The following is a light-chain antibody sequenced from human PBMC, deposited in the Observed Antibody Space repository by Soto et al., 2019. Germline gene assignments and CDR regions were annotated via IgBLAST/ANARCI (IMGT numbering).Light chain of an antibody. Sequence: DIQMTQSPSSLSASIGDRVTISCRASQGIGVYLAWFQQKPGNVPKLLIYATSTLQSGVPSRFSGSGSGTDFTLTISSLQPEDVATYYCQKYNSAPLTFGGGTKVEIK. CDR2: ATS. CDR3: QKYNSAPLT. CDR1: QGIGVY. J-gene: IGKJ4*01. V-gene: IGKV1-27*01.